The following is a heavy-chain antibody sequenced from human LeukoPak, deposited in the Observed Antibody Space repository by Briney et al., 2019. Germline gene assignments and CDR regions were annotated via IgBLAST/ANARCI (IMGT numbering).Heavy chain of an antibody. D-gene: IGHD3-3*01. V-gene: IGHV3-48*04. Sequence: GGSLRLSCAGSGFTFITYSMHWVRQAPGKGLEWVSYISASSSMIYYADSVKGRFTISRDNAKNSLFLQMNSLRAEDTAVYYCARDGYQVPTIFGTFDPWGQGTLVTVSS. CDR2: ISASSSMI. CDR3: ARDGYQVPTIFGTFDP. CDR1: GFTFITYS. J-gene: IGHJ5*02.